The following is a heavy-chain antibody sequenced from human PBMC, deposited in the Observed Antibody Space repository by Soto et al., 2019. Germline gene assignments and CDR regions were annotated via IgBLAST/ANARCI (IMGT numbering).Heavy chain of an antibody. CDR3: AKDIEGGDYVTPFDY. J-gene: IGHJ4*02. V-gene: IGHV3-9*01. CDR2: ISWNSGSI. D-gene: IGHD4-17*01. CDR1: GFTFDDYA. Sequence: GGSLRLSCAASGFTFDDYAMHWVRQAPGKGLEWVSGISWNSGSIGYADSVKGRFTISRDNAKNSLYLQMNSLRAEDTALYYCAKDIEGGDYVTPFDYWGQGTLVTVSS.